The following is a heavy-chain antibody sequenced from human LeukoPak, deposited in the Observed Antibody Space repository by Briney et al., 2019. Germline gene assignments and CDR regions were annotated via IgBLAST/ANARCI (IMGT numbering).Heavy chain of an antibody. V-gene: IGHV1-69*13. CDR2: IILIFGTA. Sequence: GASVKVSCKASGGAFSSYAISWVRQAPGQGLEWMGGIILIFGTANYAQKFQGRVTITADESTSTAYMELSSLRSEDTAVYYCARDETYYSASGTYYNYFDYWGQGTLVTVSS. J-gene: IGHJ4*02. CDR3: ARDETYYSASGTYYNYFDY. D-gene: IGHD3-10*01. CDR1: GGAFSSYA.